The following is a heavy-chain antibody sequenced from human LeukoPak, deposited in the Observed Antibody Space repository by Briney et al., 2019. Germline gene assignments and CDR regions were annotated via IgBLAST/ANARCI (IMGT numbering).Heavy chain of an antibody. CDR2: TWSDGRSE. Sequence: GGSLRLSCVVSGVSLSSHGMHWVRQAPGKGLEWLTFTWSDGRSEYYANSVKGRFTVSRDNSKNTVYLQINSLRVEDTAVYYCARDRGNDYFDSWGQGTLVTVSS. CDR1: GVSLSSHG. V-gene: IGHV3-33*01. CDR3: ARDRGNDYFDS. J-gene: IGHJ4*02.